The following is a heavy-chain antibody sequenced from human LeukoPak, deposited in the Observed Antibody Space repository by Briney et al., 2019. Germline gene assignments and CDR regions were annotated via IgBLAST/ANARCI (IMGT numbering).Heavy chain of an antibody. D-gene: IGHD1-26*01. CDR2: ISGSGGST. Sequence: GGSLRLSCAASGFTFSSYAMSWVRQAPGKGLEWVSAISGSGGSTYYADSVKGRFTISRDNSKNTLYLQMNSLRAEDTTVYYCAKSSGSGSYYEFCDYWGQGTLVTVSS. CDR1: GFTFSSYA. J-gene: IGHJ4*02. CDR3: AKSSGSGSYYEFCDY. V-gene: IGHV3-23*01.